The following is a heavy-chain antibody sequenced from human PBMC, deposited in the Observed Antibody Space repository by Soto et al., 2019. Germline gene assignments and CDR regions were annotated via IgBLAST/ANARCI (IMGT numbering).Heavy chain of an antibody. CDR3: ARVMITFGGVIVRVSWFDP. J-gene: IGHJ5*02. D-gene: IGHD3-16*02. CDR2: IYHSGST. V-gene: IGHV4-4*02. CDR1: GGSISSSNW. Sequence: QVQLQESGPGLVKPSGTLSLTCAVSGGSISSSNWWSWDRQPPGKGLEWIGEIYHSGSTNYNPSLKSRVTISVDKSKNQFSLKLSSVTAADTAVYYCARVMITFGGVIVRVSWFDPWGQGTLVTVSS.